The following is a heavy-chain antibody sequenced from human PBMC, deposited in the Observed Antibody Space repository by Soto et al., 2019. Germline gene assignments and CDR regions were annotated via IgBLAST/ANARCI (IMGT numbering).Heavy chain of an antibody. CDR3: ARKLARVTTVGRIDY. CDR2: IYYSGST. J-gene: IGHJ4*02. CDR1: GGSISSSSYY. V-gene: IGHV4-39*01. D-gene: IGHD4-17*01. Sequence: QLQLQESGPGLVKPSETLSLTCTVSGGSISSSSYYWGWLRQPPGKGLEWIGSIYYSGSTYYNPSLKSRVTISVDTSKNQCSLKRRSVTAADTAVYYCARKLARVTTVGRIDYWGQGTLVTVSS.